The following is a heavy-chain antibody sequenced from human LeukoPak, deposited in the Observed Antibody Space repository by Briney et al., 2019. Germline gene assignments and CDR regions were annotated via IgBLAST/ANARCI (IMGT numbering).Heavy chain of an antibody. CDR1: GYSFTSNY. CDR2: IYPRDGST. V-gene: IGHV1-46*01. J-gene: IGHJ4*02. CDR3: ARDQEAFDY. Sequence: ASVKVSCKAPGYSFTSNYIHWVRQAPGQGLEWMGMIYPRDGSTSYAQKFQGRVTVTRDTSTSTVHMELSGLRSEDTAVYYCARDQEAFDYWGQGALVTVSS.